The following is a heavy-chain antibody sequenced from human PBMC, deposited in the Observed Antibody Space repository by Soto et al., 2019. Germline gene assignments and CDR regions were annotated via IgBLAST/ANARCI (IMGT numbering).Heavy chain of an antibody. CDR1: GGSLSSYY. CDR3: ARDPDSSGYNYFDY. J-gene: IGHJ4*02. CDR2: IYYSGST. V-gene: IGHV4-59*01. D-gene: IGHD3-22*01. Sequence: SETLSLTCTVSGGSLSSYYWSWIRQPPGKGLEWIGYIYYSGSTNYNPSLKGRFTISRDNSKNTLYLQMGSLRAEDMAVYYCARDPDSSGYNYFDYWGQGTLVTVSS.